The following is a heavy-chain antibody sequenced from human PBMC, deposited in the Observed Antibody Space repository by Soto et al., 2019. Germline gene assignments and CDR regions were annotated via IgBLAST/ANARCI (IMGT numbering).Heavy chain of an antibody. CDR1: GFTFSSYG. CDR3: AKELAPNWFDP. V-gene: IGHV3-30*18. CDR2: ISYDGSNK. Sequence: PGGSLRLSCAASGFTFSSYGMHWVRQAPGKGLEWVAVISYDGSNKYYADSVKGRFTISRDNSKNTLYLQMNSLRAEDTAVYYCAKELAPNWFDPWGQGT. J-gene: IGHJ5*02. D-gene: IGHD1-1*01.